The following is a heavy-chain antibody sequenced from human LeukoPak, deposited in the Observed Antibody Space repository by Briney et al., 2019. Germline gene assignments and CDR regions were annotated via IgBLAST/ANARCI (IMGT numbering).Heavy chain of an antibody. D-gene: IGHD2-21*02. J-gene: IGHJ3*02. Sequence: SETLSLTCTVSGDSVTSGGYFWTWIRHHPGKGLEWIGYISNSATTSYNPSLKSRVSISVDTSNNQFSLSLSSVTAADTAVYYCARDVVVTSSPDAFDIWGQGTMVAVSS. V-gene: IGHV4-31*03. CDR3: ARDVVVTSSPDAFDI. CDR2: ISNSATT. CDR1: GDSVTSGGYF.